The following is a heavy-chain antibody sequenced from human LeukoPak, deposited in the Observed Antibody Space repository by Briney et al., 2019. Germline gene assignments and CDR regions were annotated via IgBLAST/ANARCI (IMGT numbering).Heavy chain of an antibody. CDR2: ISGDGGTT. D-gene: IGHD3-16*01. Sequence: QPGGSLRLSCAASGLTFSGFAMHWVRQAPGQGLDYVAAISGDGGTTYYAKSVKGRFTISRDNSKKTLSLQMGSLRPEDSAIYYCARESHQKRESYYYDCWGQGTLVTVSS. CDR3: ARESHQKRESYYYDC. J-gene: IGHJ4*02. CDR1: GLTFSGFA. V-gene: IGHV3-64*01.